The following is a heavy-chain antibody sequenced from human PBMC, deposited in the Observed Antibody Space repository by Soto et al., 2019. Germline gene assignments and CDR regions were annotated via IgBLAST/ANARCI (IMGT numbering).Heavy chain of an antibody. Sequence: PGGSLRLSCAASGFTFSRYSMNWVRQAPGKGLEWVSSISSSSSYIYYADSVKGRFTISRDNAKNSLYLQMNSLRAEDTAVYYCARSLRSVPYYDFWSGFPYYYGMDVWGQGTTVTV. CDR1: GFTFSRYS. CDR3: ARSLRSVPYYDFWSGFPYYYGMDV. V-gene: IGHV3-21*01. D-gene: IGHD3-3*01. CDR2: ISSSSSYI. J-gene: IGHJ6*02.